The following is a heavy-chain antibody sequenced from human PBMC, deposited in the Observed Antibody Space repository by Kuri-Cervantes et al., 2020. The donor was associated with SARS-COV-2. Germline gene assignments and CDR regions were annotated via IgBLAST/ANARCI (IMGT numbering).Heavy chain of an antibody. CDR1: GFNFSRTD. Sequence: GGSLRLSCAASGFNFSRTDMHWVRQAPGKGLEWVAVISHDGKNKKCIASGKSRFTISRDNSQNTLYLQMNSLRAEDTAVYYCARESTGFITIFGVVTRYGMDVWGQGTTVTVSS. J-gene: IGHJ6*02. V-gene: IGHV3-30*03. CDR3: ARESTGFITIFGVVTRYGMDV. CDR2: ISHDGKNK. D-gene: IGHD3-3*01.